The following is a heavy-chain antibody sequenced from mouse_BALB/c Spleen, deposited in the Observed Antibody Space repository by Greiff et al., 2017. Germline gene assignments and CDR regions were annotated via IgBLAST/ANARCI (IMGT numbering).Heavy chain of an antibody. CDR1: GDSITSGY. CDR2: ISYSGST. Sequence: EVKLMESGPSLVKPSQTLSLTCSVTGDSITSGYWNWIRKFPGNKLEYMGYISYSGSTYYNPSLKSRISITRDTSKNQYYLQLNSVTTEDTATYYCARVGYYYGSSYGYFDVWGAGTTVTVSS. V-gene: IGHV3-8*02. D-gene: IGHD1-1*01. CDR3: ARVGYYYGSSYGYFDV. J-gene: IGHJ1*01.